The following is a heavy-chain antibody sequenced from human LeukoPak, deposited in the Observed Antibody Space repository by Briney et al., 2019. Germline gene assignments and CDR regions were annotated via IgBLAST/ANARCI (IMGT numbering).Heavy chain of an antibody. J-gene: IGHJ5*02. D-gene: IGHD2-2*02. V-gene: IGHV3-23*01. Sequence: GGSLRLSCVASGFTFSSYGISWVRQAPGKGLEWVAGLSGSGDNTFYADSVKGRFTISRDNSRNTLYLQMNSLRGEDTAVYHCAKEWAILGQPIFDAWGQGILVTVSS. CDR3: AKEWAILGQPIFDA. CDR1: GFTFSSYG. CDR2: LSGSGDNT.